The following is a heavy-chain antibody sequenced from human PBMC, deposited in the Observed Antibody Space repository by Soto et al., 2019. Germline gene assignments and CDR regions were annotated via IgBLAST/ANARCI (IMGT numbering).Heavy chain of an antibody. D-gene: IGHD1-26*01. CDR3: AKGQRVGATAAFDI. CDR2: IWYDGSNK. V-gene: IGHV3-33*06. J-gene: IGHJ3*02. CDR1: GFTFSSYG. Sequence: PGGSLRLSCAASGFTFSSYGMHWVRQAPGKGLEWVAVIWYDGSNKHYADSVKGRSTISRDNSKNTLYLQMNSLRAEDTALYYCAKGQRVGATAAFDIWGQGTMVTVSS.